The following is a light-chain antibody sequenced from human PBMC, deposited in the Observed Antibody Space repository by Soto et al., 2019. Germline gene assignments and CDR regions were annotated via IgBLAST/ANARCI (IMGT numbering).Light chain of an antibody. CDR1: QSISSY. J-gene: IGKJ2*01. CDR2: AAY. CDR3: QQSYSTPNT. V-gene: IGKV1-39*01. Sequence: DIQMTQSPSSLSTSVGDRVTITCRASQSISSYLNWYQQKPGTAPKLLIYAAYSLQSGVPSRFSGSGSGTDFTLTISSLQPEDFATYYCQQSYSTPNTFGQGTKLEIK.